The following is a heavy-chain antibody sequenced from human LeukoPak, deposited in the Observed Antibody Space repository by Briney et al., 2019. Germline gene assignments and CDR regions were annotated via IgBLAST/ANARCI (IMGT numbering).Heavy chain of an antibody. CDR2: ISAYNGNT. CDR3: AREDLNWFDP. CDR1: VYTFTIYG. Sequence: ASVKVSFKSSVYTFTIYGISWVRQAPGQGLEWMGWISAYNGNTNYAQKLQGRVTMTTDTSTSTAYMELRSLRSDDTAVYYCAREDLNWFDPWGEGTLLTVSS. J-gene: IGHJ5*02. V-gene: IGHV1-18*01.